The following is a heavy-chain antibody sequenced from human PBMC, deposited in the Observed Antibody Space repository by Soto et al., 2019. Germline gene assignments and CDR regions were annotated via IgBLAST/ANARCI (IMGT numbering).Heavy chain of an antibody. Sequence: QVQLVQSGAEVKKPGSSVKVSCKASGGTFSSYTISWVRQAPGQGLEWMGRIIPILGIANYAQKFQGRVTITADKSTSTADMELSILRSEDTAVYYCARDRRGNDFWSGYPFDYWGQGTLVTVSS. CDR1: GGTFSSYT. J-gene: IGHJ4*02. V-gene: IGHV1-69*08. CDR2: IIPILGIA. D-gene: IGHD3-3*01. CDR3: ARDRRGNDFWSGYPFDY.